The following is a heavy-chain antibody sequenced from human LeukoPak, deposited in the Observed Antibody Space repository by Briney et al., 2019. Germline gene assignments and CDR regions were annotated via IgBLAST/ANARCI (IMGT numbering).Heavy chain of an antibody. J-gene: IGHJ4*02. D-gene: IGHD6-13*01. V-gene: IGHV3-7*05. CDR2: IKQDGSEK. Sequence: GGSLRLSCAASGFMFSSYWMSWVRQAPGKGLEWLANIKQDGSEKYYVDSVKGRFTISRDNAKNSLYLQMNSLRAEDTAVYYCTTAGYSRYAGGQGTLVTVSS. CDR1: GFMFSSYW. CDR3: TTAGYSRYA.